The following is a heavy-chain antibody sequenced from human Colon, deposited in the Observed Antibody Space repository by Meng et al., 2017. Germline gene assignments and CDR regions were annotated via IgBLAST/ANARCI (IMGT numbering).Heavy chain of an antibody. CDR2: IYYTGST. D-gene: IGHD2-15*01. CDR1: GSDSIGND. Sequence: QVRLQESGPGLVKPSETLYLTCTVSGSDSIGNDWSWIRQSPGRGLEWIAYIYYTGSTNYNPSFKSRATISVDTSKNSFSLNLASVTAADTAVYYCAKYDRPPYCFEYWGQGTLVTVSS. J-gene: IGHJ4*02. CDR3: AKYDRPPYCFEY. V-gene: IGHV4-59*01.